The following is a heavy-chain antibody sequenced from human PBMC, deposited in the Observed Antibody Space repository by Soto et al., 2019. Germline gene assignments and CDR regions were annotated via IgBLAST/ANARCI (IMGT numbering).Heavy chain of an antibody. CDR2: IYDSGNT. Sequence: ETLSLTCGVSGDSITTYKWWTWVRQTPGKGLEWIGEIYDSGNTRYNPSLKSRVTISKDTSKNELSLKLNSVTVADTAVYYCATCQLGEYYYAMDIWGQGTTVTVSS. J-gene: IGHJ6*02. D-gene: IGHD7-27*01. CDR3: ATCQLGEYYYAMDI. CDR1: GDSITTYKW. V-gene: IGHV4-4*02.